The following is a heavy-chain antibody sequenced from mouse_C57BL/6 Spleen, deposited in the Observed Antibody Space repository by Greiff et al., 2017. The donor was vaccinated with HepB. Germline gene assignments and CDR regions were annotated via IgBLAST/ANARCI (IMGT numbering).Heavy chain of an antibody. CDR3: ARWVTGGGAMDY. Sequence: VQGVESGAELVKPGASVKISCKASGYAFSSYWMNWVKQRPGKGLEWIGQIYPGDGDTNYNGKFKGKATLTADKSSSTAYMQLSSLTSEDSAVYFCARWVTGGGAMDYWGQGTSVTVSS. J-gene: IGHJ4*01. V-gene: IGHV1-80*01. CDR2: IYPGDGDT. CDR1: GYAFSSYW. D-gene: IGHD4-1*01.